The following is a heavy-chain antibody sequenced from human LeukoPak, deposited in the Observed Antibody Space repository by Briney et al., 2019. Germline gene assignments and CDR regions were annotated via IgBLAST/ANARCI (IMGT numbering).Heavy chain of an antibody. D-gene: IGHD3-3*01. Sequence: PSETLSVTCAVYGGSFSGYYWSWIRQPPGKGLEWIGEINHSGSTNYNPSLKSRVTISVDTSKNQFSLKLSSVTAADTAVYYCAREGPYYDFWSGSLSIDYWGQGTLVTVSS. V-gene: IGHV4-34*01. CDR1: GGSFSGYY. CDR2: INHSGST. CDR3: AREGPYYDFWSGSLSIDY. J-gene: IGHJ4*02.